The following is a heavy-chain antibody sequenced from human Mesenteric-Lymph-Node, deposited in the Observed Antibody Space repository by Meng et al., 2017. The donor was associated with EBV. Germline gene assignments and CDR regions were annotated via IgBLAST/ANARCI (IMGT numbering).Heavy chain of an antibody. D-gene: IGHD3-22*01. CDR1: GYTFIDYG. CDR3: ARVPSIIVVVPYYFDY. V-gene: IGHV1-18*01. CDR2: ISGYNGNT. Sequence: QVQREKAGGEVKKPGAAVKVSCKASGYTFIDYGVSWVRQAPGQGLEWMGWISGYNGNTNYAQKFQGRVTMTTDTSTSTAYMELRSLTSDDTAVYYCARVPSIIVVVPYYFDYWGQGTLVTVSS. J-gene: IGHJ4*02.